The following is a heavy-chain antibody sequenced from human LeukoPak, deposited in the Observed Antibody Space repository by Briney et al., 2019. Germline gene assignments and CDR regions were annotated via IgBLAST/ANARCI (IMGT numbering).Heavy chain of an antibody. CDR3: ARPASGYSSGWTSSAFDY. CDR2: IDPSDSYT. J-gene: IGHJ4*02. D-gene: IGHD6-19*01. Sequence: GESLRISCKGSGYSFTSYWISLVCQMPGKGLEWMGRIDPSDSYTNYSPSFQGHVTISADKSISTAYLQWSSLKASDTAMYYCARPASGYSSGWTSSAFDYWGQGTLVTVSS. CDR1: GYSFTSYW. V-gene: IGHV5-10-1*01.